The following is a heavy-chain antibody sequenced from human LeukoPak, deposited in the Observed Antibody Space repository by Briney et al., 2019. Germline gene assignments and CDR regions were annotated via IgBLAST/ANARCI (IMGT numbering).Heavy chain of an antibody. CDR3: ARDAGNWFDP. CDR2: ISSSGSTI. CDR1: GFTFSSYE. J-gene: IGHJ5*02. Sequence: PGGSLRLSCVASGFTFSSYEMNWVRQAPGKGLEWVSYISSSGSTIYYADSVKGRFTISRDNAKNSLYLQMNSLRAEDTAVYYCARDAGNWFDPWGQGTLVTVSS. V-gene: IGHV3-48*03.